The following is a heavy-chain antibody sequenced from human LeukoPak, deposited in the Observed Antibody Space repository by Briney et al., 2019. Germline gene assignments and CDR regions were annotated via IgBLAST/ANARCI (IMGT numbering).Heavy chain of an antibody. Sequence: ASVKVSCKASGYTFTGYYMHWVRQAPGQGLEWMGWINPNSGGTNYAQKFQGRVTMTRDTSISTAYMELSRLRSDDTAVYYCARDWLPGTYYFDYWGRGTLVTVSS. J-gene: IGHJ4*02. CDR2: INPNSGGT. D-gene: IGHD5-12*01. CDR1: GYTFTGYY. CDR3: ARDWLPGTYYFDY. V-gene: IGHV1-2*02.